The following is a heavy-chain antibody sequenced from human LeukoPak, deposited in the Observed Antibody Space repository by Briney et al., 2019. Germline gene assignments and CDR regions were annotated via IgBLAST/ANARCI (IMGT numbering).Heavy chain of an antibody. CDR3: ARVRGATVVTYYYFDY. CDR1: GFTFSSYG. V-gene: IGHV3-30*02. Sequence: PGGSLRLSCAASGFTFSSYGMHWVRQAPGKGLEWVAFIRYDGSNKCYADSVKGRFTISRDNSKNTLYLQMNSLRAEDTAVYYCARVRGATVVTYYYFDYWGQGTLVTVSS. CDR2: IRYDGSNK. J-gene: IGHJ4*02. D-gene: IGHD4-23*01.